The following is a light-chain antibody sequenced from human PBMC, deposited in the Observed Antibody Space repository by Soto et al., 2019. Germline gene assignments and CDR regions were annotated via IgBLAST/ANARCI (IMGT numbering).Light chain of an antibody. CDR3: SSYTCSTVV. V-gene: IGLV2-14*03. Sequence: QSALTQAASVSGSPGQSIAISCTGISSDVGTYSFVSWYQHHPGKAPKLMIYDVSNRPSGVSSRFSGSKSDNTASLTISGVQAEDEADYYCSSYTCSTVVFGGGTKLTVL. J-gene: IGLJ2*01. CDR1: SSDVGTYSF. CDR2: DVS.